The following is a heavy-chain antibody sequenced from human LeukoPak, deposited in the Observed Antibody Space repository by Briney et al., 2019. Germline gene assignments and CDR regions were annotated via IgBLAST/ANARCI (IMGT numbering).Heavy chain of an antibody. J-gene: IGHJ4*02. CDR1: GGTFSSYA. CDR3: AKDDLGNDYYFDY. V-gene: IGHV3-23*01. Sequence: GASVKVSCKASGGTFSSYAMSWVRQAPGKGLEWVSAISGSGGSTYYADSVKGRFTISRDNSKNTLYLQMNSLRAEDTAVYYCAKDDLGNDYYFDYWGQGTLVTVSS. D-gene: IGHD2-21*02. CDR2: ISGSGGST.